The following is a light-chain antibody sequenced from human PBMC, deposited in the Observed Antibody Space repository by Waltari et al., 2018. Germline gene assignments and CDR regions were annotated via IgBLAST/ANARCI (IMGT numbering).Light chain of an antibody. CDR3: AAWDDSLGGPV. CDR1: ISNIGSNT. V-gene: IGLV1-44*01. CDR2: SND. Sequence: QSLLTQPPSASGTPGQRVTISCSGGISNIGSNTINWYRQFPGTAPKGLIYSNDQGTSGVPGRFCGSKCCPSASLAIRGLQSEDEADYYGAAWDDSLGGPVFGGGTKLTVL. J-gene: IGLJ2*01.